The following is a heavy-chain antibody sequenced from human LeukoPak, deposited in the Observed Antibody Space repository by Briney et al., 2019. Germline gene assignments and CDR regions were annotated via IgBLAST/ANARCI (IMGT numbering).Heavy chain of an antibody. CDR1: GFTFSSYA. J-gene: IGHJ5*02. Sequence: GGSLRLSCAASGFTFSSYAMSWVRQAPGKGLEWVSAISGSGGSTYYADSVKGRFTISRDNSKNTLYLQMNSLRAEDTAVYYCAKLGYCSSTSCSSNWFDPWGQGTLVTVSS. D-gene: IGHD2-2*01. CDR2: ISGSGGST. V-gene: IGHV3-23*01. CDR3: AKLGYCSSTSCSSNWFDP.